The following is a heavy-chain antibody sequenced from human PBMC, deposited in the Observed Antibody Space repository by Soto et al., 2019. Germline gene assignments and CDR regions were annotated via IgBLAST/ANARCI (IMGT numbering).Heavy chain of an antibody. CDR1: GFTSSSYA. D-gene: IGHD5-12*01. J-gene: IGHJ3*02. Sequence: EVQLLESGGGLVQPGGYLRLSCAASGFTSSSYAMSWVRQAPGKGLEWVSAISGSGGSTYYADSVKGRFTVSRDNSNNTQYLQMNTLRPEDAAVYYCAKDRGWLRQSDAFDIWGQGTMVTVSS. V-gene: IGHV3-23*01. CDR2: ISGSGGST. CDR3: AKDRGWLRQSDAFDI.